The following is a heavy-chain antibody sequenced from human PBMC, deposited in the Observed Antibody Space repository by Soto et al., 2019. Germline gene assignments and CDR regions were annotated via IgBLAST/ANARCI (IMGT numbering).Heavy chain of an antibody. CDR1: GYIFTNSW. CDR2: IYPGDSDT. Sequence: GESLKISCKGSGYIFTNSWIGWVRQMPGKGLEWMGIIYPGDSDTRYSPSFQGQVTISADKSITTTYLQWSSLTASDTAMYYCARLQATMPAAAGMDVCGQATAVTVSS. J-gene: IGHJ6*02. V-gene: IGHV5-51*01. D-gene: IGHD2-2*01. CDR3: ARLQATMPAAAGMDV.